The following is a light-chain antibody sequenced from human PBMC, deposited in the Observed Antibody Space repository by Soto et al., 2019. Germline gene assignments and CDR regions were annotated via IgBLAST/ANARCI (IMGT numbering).Light chain of an antibody. V-gene: IGKV3-20*01. Sequence: IVLAQSPGTLSLSAGERATLSCRSSQTVTRSYLAWYQHKPGQAPRLLISGISRRAPGIPDRFSGDGSGTDFTLTISRLEPEDYAVYYCHQYDGSPITFGQGTRLEI. CDR3: HQYDGSPIT. CDR2: GIS. CDR1: QTVTRSY. J-gene: IGKJ5*01.